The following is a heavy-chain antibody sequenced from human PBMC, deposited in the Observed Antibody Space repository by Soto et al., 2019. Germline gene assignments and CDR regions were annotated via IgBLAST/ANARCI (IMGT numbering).Heavy chain of an antibody. J-gene: IGHJ6*02. CDR1: GFTFSSYW. CDR3: GRAAGLRKYYPIDV. Sequence: GSLRLSCAASGFTFSSYWMLWVRQAPGKGLVWVSRSNSDGISTSYADSVKGRVSISRDNTTNTVYLQMSSLRAEDTAGYYSGRAAGLRKYYPIDVWCQGTTV. V-gene: IGHV3-74*01. CDR2: SNSDGIST. D-gene: IGHD3-10*01.